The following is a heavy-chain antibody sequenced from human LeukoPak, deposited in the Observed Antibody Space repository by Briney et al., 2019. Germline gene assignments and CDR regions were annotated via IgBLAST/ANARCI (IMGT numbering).Heavy chain of an antibody. CDR3: ARDRSSSWDYYYGMDV. Sequence: GGSLRLSCAASGFTFSSYWMHWVRQAPGKGLVWVSRINSDGSSTNYADSVEGRFTISRDNAKNTLYLQMNSLRAEDTAMYYCARDRSSSWDYYYGMDVWGQGTTVTVSS. D-gene: IGHD6-13*01. J-gene: IGHJ6*02. CDR2: INSDGSST. V-gene: IGHV3-74*01. CDR1: GFTFSSYW.